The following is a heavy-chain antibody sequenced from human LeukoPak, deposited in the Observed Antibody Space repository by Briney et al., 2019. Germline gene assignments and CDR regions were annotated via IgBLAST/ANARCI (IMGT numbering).Heavy chain of an antibody. Sequence: SETLSLTCSVSDDSINTVLYYWSWVRQPAGKGLEWLGRLYGSGNINYSPSLRSRLTMSLDPSKRTFSLKLDSVTAADTAVYYCARGGSQFGGTFGYWGQGTLVTVSS. CDR2: LYGSGNI. CDR1: DDSINTVLYY. V-gene: IGHV4-61*02. CDR3: ARGGSQFGGTFGY. D-gene: IGHD3-16*01. J-gene: IGHJ4*02.